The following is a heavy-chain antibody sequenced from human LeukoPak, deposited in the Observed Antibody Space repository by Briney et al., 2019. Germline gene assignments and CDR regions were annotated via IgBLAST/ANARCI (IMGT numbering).Heavy chain of an antibody. J-gene: IGHJ4*02. CDR3: ARVHGGNRSLDY. CDR1: GGSISSGGYS. CDR2: IYHSGST. Sequence: PSETLSLTCAVSGGSISSGGYSWSWIRQPPGKGLEWIGYIYHSGSTYYNPSLKSRVTISVDRSKNQFSLKLSSVTAADTAVYYCARVHGGNRSLDYWGQGTLVTASS. V-gene: IGHV4-30-2*01. D-gene: IGHD4-23*01.